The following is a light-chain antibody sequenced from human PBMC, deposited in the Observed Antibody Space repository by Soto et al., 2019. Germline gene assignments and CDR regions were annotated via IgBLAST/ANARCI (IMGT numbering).Light chain of an antibody. Sequence: EIVMKQSPATLSVSPGERATLSCRASQSVSSNLAWYQQKPGQAPSLLIYGASTRATGTPARFSGSGSGTEFTLTISSLQSEDFAVYYCQQYGSSPRTFGQGTKVDI. V-gene: IGKV3-15*01. CDR2: GAS. CDR3: QQYGSSPRT. J-gene: IGKJ1*01. CDR1: QSVSSN.